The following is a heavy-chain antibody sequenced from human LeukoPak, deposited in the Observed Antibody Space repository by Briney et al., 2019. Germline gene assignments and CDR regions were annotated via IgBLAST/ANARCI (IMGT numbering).Heavy chain of an antibody. CDR1: GGTFSSYA. J-gene: IGHJ5*01. CDR2: IIPIFGTA. Sequence: GASVKVSCKASGGTFSSYAISWVRQAPGQGLEWMGRIIPIFGTANYAQKFQGRVTITTDESTSTAYMELSSLRSEDTAVYYCARDLPYCSGGSCYPHNWFDSWGQGTLVTVSS. V-gene: IGHV1-69*05. CDR3: ARDLPYCSGGSCYPHNWFDS. D-gene: IGHD2-15*01.